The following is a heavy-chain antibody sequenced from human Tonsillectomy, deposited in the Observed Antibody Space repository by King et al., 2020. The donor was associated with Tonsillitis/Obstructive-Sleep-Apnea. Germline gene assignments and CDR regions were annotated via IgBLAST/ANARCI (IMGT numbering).Heavy chain of an antibody. J-gene: IGHJ6*03. CDR3: AKEGSGFPFYFQYMDV. Sequence: VQLVESGGGAVQPGRSLRLSCAASGFTFSSHGMHWVRQAPGRGLEWVAAISHDGIIKWHADSVKGRFTISRDKPKKTLYLHMNSLRSEDTAVYYCAKEGSGFPFYFQYMDVWGKGTTVTVSS. CDR1: GFTFSSHG. V-gene: IGHV3-30*18. D-gene: IGHD2/OR15-2a*01. CDR2: ISHDGIIK.